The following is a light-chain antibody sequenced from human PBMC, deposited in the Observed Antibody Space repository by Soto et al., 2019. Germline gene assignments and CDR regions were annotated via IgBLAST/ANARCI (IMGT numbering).Light chain of an antibody. Sequence: QSALTQPASVSGSPGQSITISCTGTSSDVGGYNYVSWYQQHPGKAPKLMIFDVSNRPSGVSNRFSGSKSGNTASLTISGLQPEDEADYYCTSYTSSSTPDVFGNGTKVTVL. CDR2: DVS. CDR1: SSDVGGYNY. V-gene: IGLV2-14*03. J-gene: IGLJ1*01. CDR3: TSYTSSSTPDV.